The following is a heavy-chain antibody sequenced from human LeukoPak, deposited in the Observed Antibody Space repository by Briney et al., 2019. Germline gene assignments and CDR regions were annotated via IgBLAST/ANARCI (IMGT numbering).Heavy chain of an antibody. CDR1: GFNFRSYN. D-gene: IGHD3-22*01. Sequence: KPGGSLTLPCSASGFNFRSYNMNWVRQPPPKGLDWVSYINSSGRYTYYADPVKGRFTISRHNAQNSLYLDMAYLSADDTALYSCARDGVQGYVRDTSGHWDFWGHGILVTVYS. V-gene: IGHV3-21*01. CDR2: INSSGRYT. J-gene: IGHJ4*01. CDR3: ARDGVQGYVRDTSGHWDF.